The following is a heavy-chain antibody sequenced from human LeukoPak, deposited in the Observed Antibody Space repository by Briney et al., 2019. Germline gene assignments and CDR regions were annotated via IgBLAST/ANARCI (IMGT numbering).Heavy chain of an antibody. J-gene: IGHJ4*02. V-gene: IGHV3-23*01. CDR3: ATYRQVLLPFES. CDR1: GFTFSTFA. Sequence: GGSLRLSCAASGFTFSTFAMIWVRQPTGKGLKWVSSIFPSGGEIHYADSVRGRFTISRDNSRSTLSLQMNSLRAEDTAIYCCATYRQVLLPFESWGQGTLVTVSS. D-gene: IGHD2-8*02. CDR2: IFPSGGEI.